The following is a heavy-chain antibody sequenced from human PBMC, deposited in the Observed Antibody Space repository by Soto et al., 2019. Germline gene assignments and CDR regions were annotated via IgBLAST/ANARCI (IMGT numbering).Heavy chain of an antibody. J-gene: IGHJ6*03. Sequence: EVQLVESGGGLVQPGGSLRLSCAASGFTFSSYWMHWVHQAPGEGLRWVSRINSDGSRTTYADSVKGRITISRDNAKNTVYLQLNSLIAEDTAVYYCARIGTVYYYMDVWGKGTTVTVSS. CDR3: ARIGTVYYYMDV. CDR1: GFTFSSYW. V-gene: IGHV3-74*01. CDR2: INSDGSRT. D-gene: IGHD1-1*01.